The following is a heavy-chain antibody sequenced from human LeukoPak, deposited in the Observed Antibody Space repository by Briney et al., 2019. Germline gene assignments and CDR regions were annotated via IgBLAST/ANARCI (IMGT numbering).Heavy chain of an antibody. Sequence: SETLSLTCTVSGGSISSYYWSWIRQPAGKGLEWIGRIYTSGSTNYNPSLKSRVTMSVDTSKNQSSLKLSSVTAADTAVYYCARVVPAANYYYYMDVWGKGTTVTISS. J-gene: IGHJ6*03. D-gene: IGHD2-2*01. CDR2: IYTSGST. V-gene: IGHV4-4*07. CDR1: GGSISSYY. CDR3: ARVVPAANYYYYMDV.